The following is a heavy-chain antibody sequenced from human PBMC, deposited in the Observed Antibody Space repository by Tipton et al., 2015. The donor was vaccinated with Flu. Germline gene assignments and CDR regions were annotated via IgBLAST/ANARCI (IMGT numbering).Heavy chain of an antibody. CDR2: SYHTGNT. CDR3: ARRDYSNYVSEPTNWCDP. V-gene: IGHV4-38-2*01. Sequence: LRLSCSVSGDSVRSDYYWGWIRQSPGKGLEWIGNSYHTGNTYYNPTLKSRATISVDRSKNQFSLKLNSVTAADTAVYYCARRDYSNYVSEPTNWCDPWCQGPLVTVPS. J-gene: IGHJ5*02. CDR1: GDSVRSDYY. D-gene: IGHD4-11*01.